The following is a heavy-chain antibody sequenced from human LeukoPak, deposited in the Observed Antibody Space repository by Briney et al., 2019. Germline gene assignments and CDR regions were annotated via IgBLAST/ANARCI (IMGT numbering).Heavy chain of an antibody. V-gene: IGHV3-9*01. CDR3: AKAPNWNFLTAEYFQH. CDR2: ISWNSGSI. J-gene: IGHJ1*01. CDR1: GFTFDDYA. D-gene: IGHD1-7*01. Sequence: GGSLRLSCAASGFTFDDYAMHWVRQAPGKGLEWVSGISWNSGSIGYADSVKGRFTISRDNAKNSLYLQMNSLRAEDTALYYCAKAPNWNFLTAEYFQHWGQGTLVTVSS.